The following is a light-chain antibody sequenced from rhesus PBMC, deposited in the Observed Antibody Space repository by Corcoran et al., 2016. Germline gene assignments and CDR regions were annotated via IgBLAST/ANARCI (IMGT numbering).Light chain of an antibody. CDR3: QQCYSTPPT. V-gene: IGKV1-32*03. CDR2: YAN. J-gene: IGKJ1*01. Sequence: DIQMSQSPSSLSASVGDRVTITCRASQGISSYLNWYQQKPGKAPKLLISYANLLASGVPSMFSGSGSGTDYTLTISSLQPEDFATYYCQQCYSTPPTFGQGTKGEIK. CDR1: QGISSY.